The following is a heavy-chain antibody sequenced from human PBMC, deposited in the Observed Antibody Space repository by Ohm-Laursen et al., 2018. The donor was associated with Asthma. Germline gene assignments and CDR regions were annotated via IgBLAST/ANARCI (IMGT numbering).Heavy chain of an antibody. V-gene: IGHV4-31*03. CDR3: ARGSRGYYYGMDV. Sequence: SDTLSLTCTVSVGSISSGGYYLSWIRQHPGKGLEWIGYIYYSGSTYYNPSLKSRVTISVDTSKNQFSLKLSSVTAADTAVYYCARGSRGYYYGMDVWGQGTTVTVS. CDR2: IYYSGST. J-gene: IGHJ6*02. CDR1: VGSISSGGYY.